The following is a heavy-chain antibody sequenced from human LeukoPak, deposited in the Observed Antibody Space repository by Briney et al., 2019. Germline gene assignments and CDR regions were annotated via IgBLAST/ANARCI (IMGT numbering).Heavy chain of an antibody. V-gene: IGHV1-69*05. Sequence: SVKVSCKASGYTFTGYYMHWVRQAPGQGLEWMGRIIPIFGTANYAQKFQGRVTITTDESTSTAYMELSSLRSEDTAVYYCARDTEVENDYYYYYMDVWGKGTTVTVSS. J-gene: IGHJ6*03. CDR3: ARDTEVENDYYYYYMDV. CDR2: IIPIFGTA. CDR1: GYTFTGYY. D-gene: IGHD4-23*01.